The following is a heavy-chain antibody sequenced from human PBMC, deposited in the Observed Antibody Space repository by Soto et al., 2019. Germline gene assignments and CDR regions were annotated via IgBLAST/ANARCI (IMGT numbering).Heavy chain of an antibody. D-gene: IGHD2-2*01. V-gene: IGHV5-51*01. J-gene: IGHJ6*02. CDR2: IYPGDSDT. Sequence: PGESLKISCKGSGYSFTSYWIGWVRQMPGKGLEWMGIIYPGDSDTRYSPSFQGQVTISADKSISTAYLQWSSLKASDTAMYYCAGDSYCSSTSCHPYYYYGMDVWGQGTTVTVSS. CDR3: AGDSYCSSTSCHPYYYYGMDV. CDR1: GYSFTSYW.